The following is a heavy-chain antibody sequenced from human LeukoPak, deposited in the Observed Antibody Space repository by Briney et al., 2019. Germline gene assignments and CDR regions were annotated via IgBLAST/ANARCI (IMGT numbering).Heavy chain of an antibody. CDR3: ARAQAPFGVVTWWFDP. CDR1: GGSISSYY. J-gene: IGHJ5*02. D-gene: IGHD3-3*01. Sequence: SETLSLTCTVSGGSISSYYWSWIRQPPGKGLEWIGYIYYSGSTNYNPSLKSRVTISVDTSKTQFSLKLSSVTAADTAVYYCARAQAPFGVVTWWFDPWGQGTLVTVSS. CDR2: IYYSGST. V-gene: IGHV4-59*01.